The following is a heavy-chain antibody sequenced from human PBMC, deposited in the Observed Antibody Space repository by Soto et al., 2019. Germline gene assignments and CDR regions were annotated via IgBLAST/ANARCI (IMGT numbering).Heavy chain of an antibody. CDR3: ARLQFGEGFDY. CDR1: GGSFSGYY. CDR2: INHSGST. Sequence: SETLSLTCAVYGGSFSGYYWSWIRQPPGKGLELIGEINHSGSTNYNPSLKSRVTISVDTSKNQFPLKLSSVTAADTAVYYCARLQFGEGFDYWGQGALVTVSS. V-gene: IGHV4-34*01. D-gene: IGHD3-10*01. J-gene: IGHJ4*02.